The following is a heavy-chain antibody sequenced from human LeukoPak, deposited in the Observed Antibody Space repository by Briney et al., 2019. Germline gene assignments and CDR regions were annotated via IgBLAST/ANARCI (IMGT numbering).Heavy chain of an antibody. J-gene: IGHJ4*02. CDR2: IYYSGST. V-gene: IGHV4-59*08. CDR3: ARQYRVYDILTGYYGGYFDY. D-gene: IGHD3-9*01. Sequence: PSETLSLTCTVSGGSISSYYWSWIRQPPGKGLEWIGYIYYSGSTNYNPSLKSRVTISVDTSENQFSLKLSSVTAADTAVYYCARQYRVYDILTGYYGGYFDYWGQGTLVTVSS. CDR1: GGSISSYY.